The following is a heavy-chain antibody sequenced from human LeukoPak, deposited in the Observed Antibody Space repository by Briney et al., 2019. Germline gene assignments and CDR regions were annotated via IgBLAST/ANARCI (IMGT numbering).Heavy chain of an antibody. Sequence: NASETLSLTCAVYGGSFSGYYWSWIRQPPGKGLEWIGEINHSGSTNYNPSLKSRVTISVDTSKNQFSLKLSSVTAADTAVYYCARGGDGYNAPHLDYWGQGTLVTVSS. CDR2: INHSGST. CDR1: GGSFSGYY. CDR3: ARGGDGYNAPHLDY. V-gene: IGHV4-34*01. J-gene: IGHJ4*02. D-gene: IGHD5-24*01.